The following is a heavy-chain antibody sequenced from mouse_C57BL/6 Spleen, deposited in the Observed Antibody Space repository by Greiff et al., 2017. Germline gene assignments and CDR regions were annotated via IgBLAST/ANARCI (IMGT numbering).Heavy chain of an antibody. CDR3: AGGGYDYDGRYWYFDV. CDR2: IDPSDSET. Sequence: QVQLQQPGAELVRPGSSVKLSCKASGYTFTSYWMHWVKQRPIQGLEWIGNIDPSDSETHYNQKFKDKATLTVDKSSSTAYMQLSSLTSEDSAVYYCAGGGYDYDGRYWYFDVWGTGTTVTVSS. V-gene: IGHV1-52*01. D-gene: IGHD2-4*01. CDR1: GYTFTSYW. J-gene: IGHJ1*03.